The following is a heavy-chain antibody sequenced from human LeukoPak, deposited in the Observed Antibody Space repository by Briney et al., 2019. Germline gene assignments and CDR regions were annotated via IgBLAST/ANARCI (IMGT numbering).Heavy chain of an antibody. V-gene: IGHV3-48*03. CDR3: AKVRGYSGYDWSYYFDY. D-gene: IGHD5-12*01. CDR2: ISSSGSTI. CDR1: GFTFSSYE. J-gene: IGHJ4*02. Sequence: GGSLRLSCAASGFTFSSYEMNWVRQAPGKGLEWVSYISSSGSTIYYADSVKGRFTISRDNAKNSLYLQMNSLRAEDTAVYYCAKVRGYSGYDWSYYFDYWGQGTLVTVSS.